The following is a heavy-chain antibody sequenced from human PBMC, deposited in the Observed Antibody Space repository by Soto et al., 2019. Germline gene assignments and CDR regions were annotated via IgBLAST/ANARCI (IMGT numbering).Heavy chain of an antibody. CDR1: GFTLSRNW. D-gene: IGHD3-22*01. CDR3: ARFGTYYDSSGFAY. CDR2: IDSDGTST. Sequence: PGGSLRLSCAASGFTLSRNWMHWVRQGPGKGLEWVSRIDSDGTSTTYADSVKGRFTISRDNAKNTLYLQMNSLRAEDTAVYYCARFGTYYDSSGFAYWGQGTLVTVSS. V-gene: IGHV3-74*01. J-gene: IGHJ4*02.